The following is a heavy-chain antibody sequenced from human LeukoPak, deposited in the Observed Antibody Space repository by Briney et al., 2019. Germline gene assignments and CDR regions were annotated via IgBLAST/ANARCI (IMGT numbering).Heavy chain of an antibody. CDR2: ISAYNGNT. J-gene: IGHJ4*02. CDR3: ASTRLRLGELSGGYYFDY. Sequence: ASVKVSCKASGYTFTSYGISWVRQAPGQGLEWMGWISAYNGNTNYAQKLQGRVTITADKSTSTAYMELSSLRSEDTAVYYCASTRLRLGELSGGYYFDYWGQGTLVTVSS. V-gene: IGHV1-18*01. CDR1: GYTFTSYG. D-gene: IGHD3-16*02.